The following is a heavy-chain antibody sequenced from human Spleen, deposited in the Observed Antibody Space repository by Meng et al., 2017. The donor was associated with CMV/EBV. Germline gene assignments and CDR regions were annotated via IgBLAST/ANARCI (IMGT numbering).Heavy chain of an antibody. J-gene: IGHJ6*02. CDR1: GFTFTTSS. V-gene: IGHV3-48*04. CDR2: ISSSSSTR. Sequence: GESLKISCVASGFTFTTSSMNWARQVPGKGLEWISYISSSSSTRYDADSVKGRFTISRDNAKNSLYLQMNSLRAEDTAVYYCARDEVVAPAALSSFHYFGMDVWGQGTTVTVSS. D-gene: IGHD2-2*01. CDR3: ARDEVVAPAALSSFHYFGMDV.